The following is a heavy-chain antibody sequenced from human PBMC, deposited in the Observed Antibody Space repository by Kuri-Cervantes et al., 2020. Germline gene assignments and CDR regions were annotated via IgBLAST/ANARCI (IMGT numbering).Heavy chain of an antibody. CDR2: ISYDGSNK. Sequence: GESLKISCAASGFTFSSYAMHWVRQAPGKGLEWVAVISYDGSNKYYADSVKGRFTISRDNSKNTLYLQMNSLRAEDTAVYYCAKDLANGGFEGLFDYWGQGTLVTVSS. CDR1: GFTFSSYA. V-gene: IGHV3-30-3*01. D-gene: IGHD7-27*01. CDR3: AKDLANGGFEGLFDY. J-gene: IGHJ4*02.